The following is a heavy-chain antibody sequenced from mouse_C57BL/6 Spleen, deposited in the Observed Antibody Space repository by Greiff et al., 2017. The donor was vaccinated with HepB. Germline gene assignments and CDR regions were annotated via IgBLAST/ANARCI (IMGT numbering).Heavy chain of an antibody. CDR2: IDPSDSET. J-gene: IGHJ2*01. V-gene: IGHV1-52*01. CDR3: ARCDYDGGIDY. Sequence: VQLQQPGAELVRPGSSVKLSCKASGYTFTSYWMHWVKQRPIQGLEWIGNIDPSDSETHYNQKFKDKATLTVAKSSSTAYMQLSSLTSEDSAVYYCARCDYDGGIDYWGQGTTLTVSS. D-gene: IGHD2-4*01. CDR1: GYTFTSYW.